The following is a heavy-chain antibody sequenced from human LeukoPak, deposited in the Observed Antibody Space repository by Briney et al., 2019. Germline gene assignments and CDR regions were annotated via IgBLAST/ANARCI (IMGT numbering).Heavy chain of an antibody. V-gene: IGHV3-74*01. CDR3: ASDGAYAMAV. D-gene: IGHD1-26*01. CDR1: GSAFSRSW. Sequence: GGSLRLSCAASGSAFSRSWIHWVRQAPGKGLGWVSHINNDATRTTYADSVRGRFTISRDNAKNTVSLQMNSLRAEDTAVYYCASDGAYAMAVWGQGTTVTVSS. J-gene: IGHJ6*02. CDR2: INNDATRT.